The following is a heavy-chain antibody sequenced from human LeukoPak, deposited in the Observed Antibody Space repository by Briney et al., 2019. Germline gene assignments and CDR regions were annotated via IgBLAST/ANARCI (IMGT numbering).Heavy chain of an antibody. Sequence: SETLSLTCTVSGGSISSYYWSWIRQPPGKGLEWIGYIYYSGSTNYNPSLKSRVTISVDTSKNQFSLKLSSVTAADTAVYYRARVGRHYGSVGAFDIWGQGTMVTVSS. D-gene: IGHD3-10*01. CDR3: ARVGRHYGSVGAFDI. V-gene: IGHV4-59*01. CDR1: GGSISSYY. J-gene: IGHJ3*02. CDR2: IYYSGST.